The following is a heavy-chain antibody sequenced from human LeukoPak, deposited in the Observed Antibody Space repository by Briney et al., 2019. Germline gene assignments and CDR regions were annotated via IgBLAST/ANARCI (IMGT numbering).Heavy chain of an antibody. D-gene: IGHD1-26*01. J-gene: IGHJ4*02. CDR2: ISNKGGST. CDR1: GFTFSSYG. V-gene: IGHV3-64D*09. CDR3: VKSGTWADFDS. Sequence: GGSLRLSCSASGFTFSSYGMHRVRQAPGKGLEYVSGISNKGGSTYYADSVKGRFTISRDDSKNTLHLQMSSLRADDTAVYYCVKSGTWADFDSWGQGTLVTVSS.